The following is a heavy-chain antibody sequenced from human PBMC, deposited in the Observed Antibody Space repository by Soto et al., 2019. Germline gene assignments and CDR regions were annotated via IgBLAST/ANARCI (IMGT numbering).Heavy chain of an antibody. Sequence: PSETLSLTCTVSNGSISPYYWSWIRQSPGKGLEWIGYIYYAGSFTYNPSLKSRVTISLNTSKNEVSLRLTSVTAADTAVYYCARLGGYYQALDSWGQGTLVNVSS. D-gene: IGHD3-22*01. J-gene: IGHJ4*02. CDR1: NGSISPYY. V-gene: IGHV4-59*08. CDR2: IYYAGSF. CDR3: ARLGGYYQALDS.